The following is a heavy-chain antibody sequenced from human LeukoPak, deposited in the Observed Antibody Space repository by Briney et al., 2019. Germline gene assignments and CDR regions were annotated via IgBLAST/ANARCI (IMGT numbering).Heavy chain of an antibody. D-gene: IGHD5-18*01. J-gene: IGHJ4*02. Sequence: SSEKVSCKASGGTFSSYTISWVRQAPGQGLEWMGRIIPILGIANYAQKFQGRVTITADKSTSTAYMELSSLRSEDTAVYYCAGDPPITAIATDWGQGTLVTVSS. CDR2: IIPILGIA. CDR1: GGTFSSYT. CDR3: AGDPPITAIATD. V-gene: IGHV1-69*04.